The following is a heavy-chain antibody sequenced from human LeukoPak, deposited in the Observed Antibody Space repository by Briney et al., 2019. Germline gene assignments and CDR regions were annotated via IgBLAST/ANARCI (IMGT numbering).Heavy chain of an antibody. J-gene: IGHJ4*02. V-gene: IGHV1-46*01. Sequence: ASVKVSCKASGYTFSSYYVHWVRQAPGQGLEWMGMIIPSDGFTSYAQKFQGRVTITADESTSTAYMELSSLRSEDTAVYYCATATMVRDVHFDYWGQGTLVTVSS. CDR1: GYTFSSYY. D-gene: IGHD3-10*01. CDR3: ATATMVRDVHFDY. CDR2: IIPSDGFT.